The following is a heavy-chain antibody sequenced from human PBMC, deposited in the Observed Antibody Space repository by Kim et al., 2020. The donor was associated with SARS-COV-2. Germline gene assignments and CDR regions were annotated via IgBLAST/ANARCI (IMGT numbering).Heavy chain of an antibody. CDR3: ARNPPTGWYFDL. D-gene: IGHD4-17*01. CDR2: IRSDGTAE. J-gene: IGHJ2*01. Sequence: GGSLRLSCAASGFTFSNYWMSWVRQAPGKGLEWVANIRSDGTAEHFMDSVRGRFTISRDNAKNSLYLQMNSLRAEDTAVYYCARNPPTGWYFDLWGRGTLVTVSS. CDR1: GFTFSNYW. V-gene: IGHV3-7*03.